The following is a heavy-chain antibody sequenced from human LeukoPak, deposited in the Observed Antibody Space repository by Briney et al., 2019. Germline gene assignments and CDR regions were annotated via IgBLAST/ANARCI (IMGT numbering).Heavy chain of an antibody. CDR1: GYTFTTYG. CDR3: ARADDSSWHIMPY. CDR2: ISAHNGNT. D-gene: IGHD3-22*01. Sequence: ASVKVSCKASGYTFTTYGINWVRQAPGQGLEWMGWISAHNGNTHYAQNLQGRVTMTTDTSTSTVYMDLRSLRSDDTAVYYCARADDSSWHIMPYWGLGTLVTVSS. J-gene: IGHJ4*02. V-gene: IGHV1-18*01.